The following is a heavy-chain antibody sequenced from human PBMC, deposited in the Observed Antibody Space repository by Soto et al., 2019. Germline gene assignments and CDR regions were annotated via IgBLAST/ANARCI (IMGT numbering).Heavy chain of an antibody. J-gene: IGHJ4*02. D-gene: IGHD2-21*02. V-gene: IGHV1-18*01. CDR3: AKEHALDKRLYCGVDCYSPFDY. Sequence: DSVKVSFKASGYTFTSYGISWVRQAPGQGLEWMGWISAYNGNTNYAQKLQGRVTMTTDTSTSTAYMELRSLRSDDTAVYYCAKEHALDKRLYCGVDCYSPFDYCGQGYL. CDR1: GYTFTSYG. CDR2: ISAYNGNT.